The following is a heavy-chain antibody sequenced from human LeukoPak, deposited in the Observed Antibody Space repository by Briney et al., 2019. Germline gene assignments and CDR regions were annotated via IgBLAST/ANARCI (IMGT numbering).Heavy chain of an antibody. CDR1: GFTFSSYG. CDR3: AKSRYGDFWSGYYIDY. Sequence: PGGSLRLSCAASGFTFSSYGMHWVRQAPGKGLEWVAFIRYDGSNKYYADSVKGRFTISRDNSKNTLYLQVNSLRAEDTAVYYCAKSRYGDFWSGYYIDYWGQGTLVTVSS. CDR2: IRYDGSNK. V-gene: IGHV3-30*02. J-gene: IGHJ4*02. D-gene: IGHD3-3*01.